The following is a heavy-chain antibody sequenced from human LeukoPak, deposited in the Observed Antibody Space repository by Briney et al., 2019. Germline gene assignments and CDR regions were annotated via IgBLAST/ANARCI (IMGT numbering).Heavy chain of an antibody. Sequence: GGSLRLSCAASDFTFSSYWMTWVRQAPGKGLEWVANIKQDGSEKYYVDSVKGRFTISRDNAKSSLFLQMNSLRAEDTAVYYCARVLQVGLYFDYWGQGTLVTVSS. CDR1: DFTFSSYW. D-gene: IGHD1-26*01. V-gene: IGHV3-7*01. CDR2: IKQDGSEK. J-gene: IGHJ4*02. CDR3: ARVLQVGLYFDY.